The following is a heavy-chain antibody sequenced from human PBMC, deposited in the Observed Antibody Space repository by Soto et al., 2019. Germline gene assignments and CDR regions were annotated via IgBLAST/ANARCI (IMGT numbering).Heavy chain of an antibody. D-gene: IGHD5-12*01. CDR3: TVTTMEYYYYYGMDV. V-gene: IGHV4-34*01. Sequence: SETLSLTCAVYGGSFSGYYWSWIRQPPGKGLEWIGEINHSGSTNYNPSLKSRVTISVDTSKNQFSLKLSSVTAADTAVYYCTVTTMEYYYYYGMDVWGQGTTVTVSS. CDR1: GGSFSGYY. CDR2: INHSGST. J-gene: IGHJ6*02.